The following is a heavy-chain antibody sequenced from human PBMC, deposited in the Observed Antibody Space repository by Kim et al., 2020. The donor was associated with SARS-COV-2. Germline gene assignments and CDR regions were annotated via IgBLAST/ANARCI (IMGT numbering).Heavy chain of an antibody. CDR3: ARHLSSGWLDAFDI. CDR2: IYPGDSDT. D-gene: IGHD6-19*01. Sequence: GESLKISCKGSAYNFTNYWIDWVRQMPGKGLEWMGIIYPGDSDTRYSPSFQAQVTISVDKSISTAYLQWSSLKASDTAMYYCARHLSSGWLDAFDIWGQGTMVTVSS. CDR1: AYNFTNYW. J-gene: IGHJ3*02. V-gene: IGHV5-51*01.